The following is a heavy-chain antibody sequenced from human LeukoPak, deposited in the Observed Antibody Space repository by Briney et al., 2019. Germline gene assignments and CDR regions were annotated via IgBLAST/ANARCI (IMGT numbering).Heavy chain of an antibody. CDR3: ARDRWGDPFDY. J-gene: IGHJ4*02. D-gene: IGHD3-16*01. V-gene: IGHV1-18*01. CDR1: GYSFTSYG. CDR2: ISAYNGNT. Sequence: ASVTVSCKASGYSFTSYGISLVRQAPGPGLEWIGWISAYNGNTNYAKKLQGRVTMTTDTSTSTAYMELTSLRSDDTAVYYCARDRWGDPFDYWGQGTLVTVSS.